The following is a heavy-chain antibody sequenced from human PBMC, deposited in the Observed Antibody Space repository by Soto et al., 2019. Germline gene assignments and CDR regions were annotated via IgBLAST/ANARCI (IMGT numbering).Heavy chain of an antibody. CDR3: ARGTSFSMKGAANWLDP. V-gene: IGHV1-3*01. Sequence: ASVKVSCKASGYIFSTYAIHWVRQAPGQKFEWMGWINAGNGNTKYSQKFQDRVTFTRDTSASTASMELSSLRSGDTAVYYCARGTSFSMKGAANWLDPWGQGTLVIVSS. CDR2: INAGNGNT. D-gene: IGHD3-22*01. J-gene: IGHJ5*02. CDR1: GYIFSTYA.